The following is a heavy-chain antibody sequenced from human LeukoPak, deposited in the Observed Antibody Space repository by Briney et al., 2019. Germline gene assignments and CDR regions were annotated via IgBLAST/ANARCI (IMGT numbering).Heavy chain of an antibody. J-gene: IGHJ4*02. CDR1: GYTFTSYG. Sequence: ASVKVSCKASGYTFTSYGISWARQAPGQGLEWLGWISANNGNTHYAQKFQGRVTMTTDTSTSTAYTDLRSLRFDDTAVYFCARKPTGDPIDYWGQGTLVTVSS. CDR2: ISANNGNT. CDR3: ARKPTGDPIDY. V-gene: IGHV1-18*01. D-gene: IGHD7-27*01.